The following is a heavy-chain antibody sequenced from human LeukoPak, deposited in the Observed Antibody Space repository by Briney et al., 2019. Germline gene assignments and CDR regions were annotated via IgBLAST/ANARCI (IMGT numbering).Heavy chain of an antibody. J-gene: IGHJ3*01. CDR2: IYWDDDK. CDR3: AHGRDYGSGHDSFDV. V-gene: IGHV2-5*02. D-gene: IGHD3-10*01. CDR1: GFSLRTSGVG. Sequence: SGPTLVNPTPTLTLTCSFSGFSLRTSGVGVGWIRQPPAKALKWLALIYWDDDKRYSPSLKSRLTITRNTSKNQVFLTMANMDPVDTATYDCAHGRDYGSGHDSFDVWGQGTMVTVSS.